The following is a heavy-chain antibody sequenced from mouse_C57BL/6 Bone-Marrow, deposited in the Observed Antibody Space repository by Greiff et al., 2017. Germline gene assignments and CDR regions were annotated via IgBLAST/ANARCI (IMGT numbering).Heavy chain of an antibody. CDR2: IDPSDSYT. CDR1: GYTFTSYW. J-gene: IGHJ4*01. CDR3: AREGYSNYPHYYAMDY. V-gene: IGHV1-69*01. Sequence: QVQLKQPGAELVMPGASVKLSCKASGYTFTSYWMHWVKQRPGQGLEWIGEIDPSDSYTNYNQKFKGKSTLTVDKSSSTAYMHLSSLTSEDSAVYYCAREGYSNYPHYYAMDYWGQGTSVTVSS. D-gene: IGHD2-5*01.